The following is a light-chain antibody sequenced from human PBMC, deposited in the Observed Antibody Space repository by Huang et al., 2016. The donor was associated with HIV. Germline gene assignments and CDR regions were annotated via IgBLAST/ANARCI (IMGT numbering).Light chain of an antibody. CDR2: LGS. CDR1: QSLLHTNGHNY. Sequence: DIVMIQSPFSLPVTPGQPASISCRSSQSLLHTNGHNYLEWYVQKPGQSPQFLIYLGSNRASGVPDRFSGSGSGTDFTLKISRVEAEDVGVYYCMQALQTPDTFGQGTKLEIK. J-gene: IGKJ2*01. CDR3: MQALQTPDT. V-gene: IGKV2-28*01.